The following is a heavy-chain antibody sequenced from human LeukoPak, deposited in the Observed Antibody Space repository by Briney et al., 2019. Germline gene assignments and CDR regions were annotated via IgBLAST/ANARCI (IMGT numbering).Heavy chain of an antibody. V-gene: IGHV1-46*01. D-gene: IGHD3-22*01. CDR1: GYTFTSYY. J-gene: IGHJ4*02. CDR2: INPSGGST. Sequence: ASVKVSCKAFGYTFTSYYMHWVRQAPGQGLEWMGIINPSGGSTSYAQKFQGRVTMTRDTSTSTVYMELSSLRSEDTAVYYCARTPDYYDSSGYYPFGYWGQGTLVTVSS. CDR3: ARTPDYYDSSGYYPFGY.